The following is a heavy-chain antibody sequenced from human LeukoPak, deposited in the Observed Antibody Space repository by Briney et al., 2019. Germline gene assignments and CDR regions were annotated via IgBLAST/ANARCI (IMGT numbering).Heavy chain of an antibody. CDR3: ARDQHDHVWGSYRPYFDY. J-gene: IGHJ4*02. D-gene: IGHD3-16*02. Sequence: ASVKVSCKASGYTLTSYGISWLRQAPGQGLEWMGSINTYNGNTKYVQNLQGRVTMTTDTSTNTAYMELRSLRSDDTAVYYCARDQHDHVWGSYRPYFDYWGQGTLVTVSS. CDR2: INTYNGNT. V-gene: IGHV1-18*01. CDR1: GYTLTSYG.